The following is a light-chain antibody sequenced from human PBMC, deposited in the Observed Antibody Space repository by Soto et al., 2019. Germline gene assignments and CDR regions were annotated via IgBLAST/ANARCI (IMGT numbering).Light chain of an antibody. CDR1: QDLSSW. CDR3: QQPISFPIT. J-gene: IGKJ5*01. V-gene: IGKV1D-12*01. Sequence: QMTQSPSSVSASVGDRVTITCRASQDLSSWLAWYQQKPGKAPKLLISAASSLQSGVLSRFSGSGSGTDFTLTIRSLQPEDFATYYCQQPISFPITFGQGTRLEI. CDR2: AAS.